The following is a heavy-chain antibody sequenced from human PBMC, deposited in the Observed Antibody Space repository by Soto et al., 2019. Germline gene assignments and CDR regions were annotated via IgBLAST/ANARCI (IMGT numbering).Heavy chain of an antibody. CDR3: ARGGYDFWSGYYLWFDP. Sequence: SETLSLTCTVSGGSSSSYYWSWIRQPPGKGLEWIGYIYYSGSTNYNPSLKSRVTITVDTSKNQFSLKLSSVTAADTAVYYCARGGYDFWSGYYLWFDPWGQGTLVTVSS. CDR2: IYYSGST. D-gene: IGHD3-3*01. V-gene: IGHV4-59*01. CDR1: GGSSSSYY. J-gene: IGHJ5*02.